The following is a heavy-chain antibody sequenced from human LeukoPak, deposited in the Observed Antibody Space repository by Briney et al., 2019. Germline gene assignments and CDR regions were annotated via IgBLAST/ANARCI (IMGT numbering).Heavy chain of an antibody. CDR2: IHTSGST. CDR1: GGSISSYY. Sequence: ETLSLTCTVSGGSISSYYWSWIRQPAGKGLEWIGRIHTSGSTNYNPSLKSRVTMSVDTSKNRFSLKVTSVTAADTAVYYCARAWQWLPLDSWGQGTLVTVSS. V-gene: IGHV4-4*07. D-gene: IGHD6-19*01. J-gene: IGHJ4*02. CDR3: ARAWQWLPLDS.